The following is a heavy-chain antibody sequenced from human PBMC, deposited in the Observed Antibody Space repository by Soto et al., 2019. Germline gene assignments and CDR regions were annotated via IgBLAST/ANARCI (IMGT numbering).Heavy chain of an antibody. Sequence: GGSLRLSCAASGFTFSYYSMNWVRQAPGKGLEWVSSISSSSSYIYYADSVKGRFTISRDNAKNSLYLQMNSLRAEDTAVYYCARVHYYDSSGYYLWGQGTLVTVSS. CDR1: GFTFSYYS. CDR3: ARVHYYDSSGYYL. V-gene: IGHV3-21*01. CDR2: ISSSSSYI. J-gene: IGHJ4*02. D-gene: IGHD3-22*01.